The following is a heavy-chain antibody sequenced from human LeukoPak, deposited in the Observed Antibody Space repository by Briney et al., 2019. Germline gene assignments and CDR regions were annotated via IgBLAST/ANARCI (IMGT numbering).Heavy chain of an antibody. J-gene: IGHJ4*02. CDR3: AKDEGSRGLNH. V-gene: IGHV3-30*18. CDR2: ISYDGSNK. CDR1: GFTFSTYG. D-gene: IGHD2-15*01. Sequence: PGGSLRLSCAASGFTFSTYGMHWVRQAPGKGLEWVAVISYDGSNKYYADSVKGRFTTSRDNSKNTLDLQMNSLRAEDTAVYYCAKDEGSRGLNHWGQGTLVTVSA.